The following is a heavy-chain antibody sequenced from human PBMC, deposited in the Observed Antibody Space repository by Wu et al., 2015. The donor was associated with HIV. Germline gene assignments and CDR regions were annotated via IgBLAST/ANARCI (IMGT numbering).Heavy chain of an antibody. D-gene: IGHD2-8*01. Sequence: QVQLGQSGAEVKKPGASVKVSCKASGYTFTDFGISWVRQAPGQGLEWMGWISAYNGDTKSAQKVQGRVTMTTDTSTSTAYMELRSLRSDDTAVYYCVRQLIGYCTNGVCYTYYMDVWGKGTTVTVSS. CDR1: GYTFTDFG. CDR2: ISAYNGDT. J-gene: IGHJ6*03. CDR3: VRQLIGYCTNGVCYTYYMDV. V-gene: IGHV1-18*01.